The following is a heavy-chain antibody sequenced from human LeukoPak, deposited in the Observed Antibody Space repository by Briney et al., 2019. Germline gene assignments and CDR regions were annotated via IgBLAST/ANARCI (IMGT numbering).Heavy chain of an antibody. V-gene: IGHV4-39*01. D-gene: IGHD3-10*01. CDR1: GGSIGSSSYY. CDR2: IYYSGST. CDR3: ASVRRGFGESSKYYSYYYMDV. Sequence: SETLSLTCTVSGGSIGSSSYYWGWIRQPPGKGLEWIGNIYYSGSTYFNPSLKSRVTISVDTSKNQFSLKLSAVTAADTAVYYCASVRRGFGESSKYYSYYYMDVWGNGTTVTISS. J-gene: IGHJ6*03.